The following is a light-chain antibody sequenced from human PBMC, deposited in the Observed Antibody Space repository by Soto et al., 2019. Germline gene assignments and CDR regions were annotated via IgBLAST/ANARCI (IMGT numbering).Light chain of an antibody. CDR1: QSVSSSY. CDR3: QQYGSSPIT. J-gene: IGKJ5*01. V-gene: IGKV3-20*01. Sequence: EIVLTQSPGTLSLSPGERATLSCRASQSVSSSYLAWYQQRPGQAPRLLIYDASSRATGIPDRFSGSGSGTDFTLTISGLEPEDFAVYYCQQYGSSPITFGQGTRLEMK. CDR2: DAS.